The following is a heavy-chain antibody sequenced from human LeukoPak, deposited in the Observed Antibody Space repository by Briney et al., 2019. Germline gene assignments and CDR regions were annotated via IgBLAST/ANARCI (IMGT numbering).Heavy chain of an antibody. CDR1: GFTFDDYA. J-gene: IGHJ4*02. D-gene: IGHD6-13*01. V-gene: IGHV3-9*01. CDR2: IGWNSGGI. Sequence: GGSLRLSCAASGFTFDDYAMHWVRQAPGKGLEWVSGIGWNSGGIVYADSVKGRFTISRDNAKKSLYLQMNSLGAEDTALYYCVKVTAAGFVDHWGQGTPVTVSS. CDR3: VKVTAAGFVDH.